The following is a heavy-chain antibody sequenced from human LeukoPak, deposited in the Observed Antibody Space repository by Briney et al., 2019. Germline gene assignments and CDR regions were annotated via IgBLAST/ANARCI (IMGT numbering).Heavy chain of an antibody. Sequence: GGSLRLSCAASGFTFSSYAMHWVRQAPGKGLEWVAVISYDGSNKYYADSVKGRFTISRDNSKNTLYLQMNSLRAEDTAVYYCARDSYCYDSSGYGDWGQGTLVTVSS. CDR2: ISYDGSNK. CDR3: ARDSYCYDSSGYGD. V-gene: IGHV3-30-3*01. D-gene: IGHD3-22*01. CDR1: GFTFSSYA. J-gene: IGHJ4*02.